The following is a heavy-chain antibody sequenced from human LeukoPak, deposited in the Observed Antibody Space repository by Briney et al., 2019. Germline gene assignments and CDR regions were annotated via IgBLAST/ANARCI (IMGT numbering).Heavy chain of an antibody. V-gene: IGHV4-4*07. CDR2: IYTSGST. J-gene: IGHJ6*03. CDR3: AVDFWSGYGIRPNYYYMDV. CDR1: GGSISSYY. Sequence: SETLSLTCTVSGGSISSYYWSWIRQPAGKGLEWIGRIYTSGSTNYNPSLKSRVTMSVDTSKNQFSLELSSVTAADTAVYYCAVDFWSGYGIRPNYYYMDVWGKGTTVTVSS. D-gene: IGHD3-3*01.